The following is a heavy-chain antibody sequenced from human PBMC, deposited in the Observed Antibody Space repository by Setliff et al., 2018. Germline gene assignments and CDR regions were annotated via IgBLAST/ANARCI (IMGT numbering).Heavy chain of an antibody. J-gene: IGHJ3*02. Sequence: RQAPGKGLEWVSYSSRGGNTIYYADSVKGRFTISRDNARDSLFLQMSSLRAEDTAVYYCAREVVGAPSTFDIWGQGTMVTVSS. D-gene: IGHD1-26*01. CDR3: AREVVGAPSTFDI. CDR2: SSRGGNTI. V-gene: IGHV3-11*04.